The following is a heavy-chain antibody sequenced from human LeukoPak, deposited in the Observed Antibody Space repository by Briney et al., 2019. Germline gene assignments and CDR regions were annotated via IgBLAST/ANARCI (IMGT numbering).Heavy chain of an antibody. D-gene: IGHD6-13*01. CDR2: IYYSGTT. V-gene: IGHV4-59*01. CDR1: GGSISNYY. J-gene: IGHJ4*02. Sequence: SETLSLTCTVSGGSISNYYWSWIRQPPGKXLEWIGYIYYSGTTNYNPSLKSRVTISVDTSKNQFSLKLNSVTAADTAVYYCARGVYIAAAQYGYWGQGTLVTVSS. CDR3: ARGVYIAAAQYGY.